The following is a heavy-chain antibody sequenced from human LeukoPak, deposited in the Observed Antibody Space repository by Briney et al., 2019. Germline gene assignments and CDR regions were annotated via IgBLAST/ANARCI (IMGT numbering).Heavy chain of an antibody. Sequence: GASVKVSCKASGYTFTSYGISWVRQAPGQGLEWMGWISAYNGNTNYAQKLQGRVTMTTDTSTSTAYMELRSLRSDDTAVYYCARGTDLLLLWFGELSKFPVDYWGQGTLVTVSS. D-gene: IGHD3-10*01. J-gene: IGHJ4*02. CDR3: ARGTDLLLLWFGELSKFPVDY. V-gene: IGHV1-18*01. CDR1: GYTFTSYG. CDR2: ISAYNGNT.